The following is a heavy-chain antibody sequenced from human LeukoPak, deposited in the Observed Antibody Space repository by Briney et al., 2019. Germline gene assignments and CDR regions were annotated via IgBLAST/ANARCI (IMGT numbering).Heavy chain of an antibody. Sequence: GGSLRLSCGASGFTFDDYGMSRVRQGPGKGLEWVSGINWNGGRTGYADSVKGRFTMSRDNAKNFLYLQMNSLRAEDTAFYYCARRGDSSDYWYFDLWGRGTLVTVSS. V-gene: IGHV3-20*04. CDR2: INWNGGRT. CDR1: GFTFDDYG. CDR3: ARRGDSSDYWYFDL. D-gene: IGHD3-22*01. J-gene: IGHJ2*01.